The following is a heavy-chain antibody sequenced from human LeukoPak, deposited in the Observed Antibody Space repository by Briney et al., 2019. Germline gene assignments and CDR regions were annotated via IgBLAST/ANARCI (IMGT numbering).Heavy chain of an antibody. Sequence: GGSLRLSCAASGFTFSSYEMNWVRQAPGKGLEWVSYISSSGSTIYYADSVKGRFTISRDNAKNTLYLQMNSLRAEDTAVYYCVRDRDFRIDYWGQGTLVTVSS. V-gene: IGHV3-48*03. J-gene: IGHJ4*02. CDR1: GFTFSSYE. CDR2: ISSSGSTI. CDR3: VRDRDFRIDY. D-gene: IGHD3-3*01.